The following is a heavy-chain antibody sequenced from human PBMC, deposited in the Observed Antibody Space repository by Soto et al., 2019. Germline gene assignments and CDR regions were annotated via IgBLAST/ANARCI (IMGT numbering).Heavy chain of an antibody. J-gene: IGHJ4*02. CDR3: ARGDNPEY. CDR2: INEDGSEK. V-gene: IGHV3-7*01. D-gene: IGHD2-21*02. CDR1: GFTFSSHW. Sequence: EVQLVESRGGLVQPGGSLRLSCAASGFTFSSHWMTWVRQAPGKGLEWVANINEDGSEKYYVDSVKGRFTISRDNAKXXXXXXXXXXXXXXXXXXXCARGDNPEYWGQGTLVTVSS.